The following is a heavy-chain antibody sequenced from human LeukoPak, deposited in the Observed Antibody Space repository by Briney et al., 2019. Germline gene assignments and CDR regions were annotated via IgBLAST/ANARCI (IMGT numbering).Heavy chain of an antibody. V-gene: IGHV4-59*12. CDR2: IYYSGST. J-gene: IGHJ4*02. CDR3: ARVRGIAVAGSRDYFDY. CDR1: GGSISSYY. D-gene: IGHD6-19*01. Sequence: SETLSLTCTVSGGSISSYYWSWIRQPPGKGLEWIGYIYYSGSTNYNPSLKSRVTISVDTSKNQFSLKLSSVTAADTAVYYCARVRGIAVAGSRDYFDYWGQGTLVTVSS.